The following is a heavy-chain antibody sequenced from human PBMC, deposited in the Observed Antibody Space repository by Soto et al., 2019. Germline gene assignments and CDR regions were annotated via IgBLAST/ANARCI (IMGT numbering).Heavy chain of an antibody. CDR1: GGTFSSYT. CDR2: IIPILGIA. J-gene: IGHJ4*02. Sequence: QVQLVQSGAEVKKPGSSVKVSCKASGGTFSSYTISWVRQAPGQGLEWMGRIIPILGIANYAQKFQGRVTITADKSTSTAYMELSSLRSEDTAVYYCASSGDGYSNSDYWGQGTLVTVSS. D-gene: IGHD4-4*01. CDR3: ASSGDGYSNSDY. V-gene: IGHV1-69*02.